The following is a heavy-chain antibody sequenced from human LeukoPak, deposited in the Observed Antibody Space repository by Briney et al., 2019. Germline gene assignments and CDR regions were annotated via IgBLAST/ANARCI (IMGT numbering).Heavy chain of an antibody. J-gene: IGHJ4*02. CDR3: LGSASYTH. V-gene: IGHV3-7*01. Sequence: GGSPRTFCAGLGFQFWYFWLAWGRPGPGKGLEWVANTNQDGSQKNYLDSVRGRFTISRDNAKSSLYLQMNSLRVDDTAVYFCLGSASYTHWGQGTLVTVSS. D-gene: IGHD3-10*01. CDR1: FQFWYFW. CDR2: TNQDGSQK.